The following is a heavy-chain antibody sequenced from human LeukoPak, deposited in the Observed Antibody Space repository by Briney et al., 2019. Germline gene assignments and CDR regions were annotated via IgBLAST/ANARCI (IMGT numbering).Heavy chain of an antibody. D-gene: IGHD1-26*01. J-gene: IGHJ4*02. CDR1: RFTFSDYH. Sequence: GGSLRLSCVGSRFTFSDYHMSWIRQAPGKGLEWVSYISPSGNTIHYIDSVKGRFTISRDNAKNSVYLQMNSLRAEDTAKYYCTRDPPWDLADYWGQGTQVTVSS. CDR2: ISPSGNTI. V-gene: IGHV3-11*04. CDR3: TRDPPWDLADY.